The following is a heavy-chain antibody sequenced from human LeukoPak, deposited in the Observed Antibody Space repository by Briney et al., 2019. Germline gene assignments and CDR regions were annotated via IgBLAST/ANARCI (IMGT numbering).Heavy chain of an antibody. D-gene: IGHD7-27*01. CDR2: IIPILGIA. CDR1: GGTFSSYG. Sequence: SVKVSCKASGGTFSSYGISWVRQAPGQGLEWMGRIIPILGIANYAQKFQGSVTITADKSTSTAYMELSSLRSEDTAVYYCARASNWGSADYWGQGTLVTVSS. V-gene: IGHV1-69*04. J-gene: IGHJ4*02. CDR3: ARASNWGSADY.